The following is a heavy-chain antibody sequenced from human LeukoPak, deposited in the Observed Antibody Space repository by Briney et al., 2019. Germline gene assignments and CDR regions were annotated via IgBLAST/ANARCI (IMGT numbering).Heavy chain of an antibody. CDR3: AKDYSKLDY. Sequence: PGGSLRLSCAVSGFTFDSYAMSWVRQATGKGLEWVSSISGVGGSTYYADSVKGRFTISRDNSKNTLYLQMNSLRAEDTAVYYCAKDYSKLDYWGQGTLVTVSS. CDR1: GFTFDSYA. CDR2: ISGVGGST. D-gene: IGHD2-15*01. J-gene: IGHJ4*02. V-gene: IGHV3-23*01.